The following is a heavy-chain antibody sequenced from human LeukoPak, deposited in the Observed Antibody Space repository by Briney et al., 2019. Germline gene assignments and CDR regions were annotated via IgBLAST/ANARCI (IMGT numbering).Heavy chain of an antibody. V-gene: IGHV1-46*01. CDR2: INPKTGIT. CDR3: ARGEDIVVVAAATIEY. J-gene: IGHJ4*02. D-gene: IGHD2-2*01. CDR1: GYTFATYY. Sequence: ASVKVSCKASGYTFATYYIHWVRQAPGQGLEWGGIINPKTGITNHAQKFQGRVTITRDTSASTVYMDLGSLKSEDTAVYYCARGEDIVVVAAATIEYWGQGALVTVSS.